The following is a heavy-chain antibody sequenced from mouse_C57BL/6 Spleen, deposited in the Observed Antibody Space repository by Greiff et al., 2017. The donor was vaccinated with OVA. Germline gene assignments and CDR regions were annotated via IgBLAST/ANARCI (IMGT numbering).Heavy chain of an antibody. CDR2: IDPETGGT. J-gene: IGHJ4*01. V-gene: IGHV1-15*01. Sequence: VQLQESGAELVRPGASVTLSCKASGYTFTDYEMHWVKQTPVHGLEWIGAIDPETGGTAYNQKFKGKAILTADKSSSTAYMELRSLTSEDSAVYYCTSGRIYYGNSAMDYWGQGTSVTVSS. CDR1: GYTFTDYE. D-gene: IGHD2-1*01. CDR3: TSGRIYYGNSAMDY.